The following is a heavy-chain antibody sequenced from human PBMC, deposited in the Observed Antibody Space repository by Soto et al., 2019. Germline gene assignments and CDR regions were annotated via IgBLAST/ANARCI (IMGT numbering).Heavy chain of an antibody. D-gene: IGHD3-10*01. J-gene: IGHJ4*02. CDR3: AKDFRAATMVRASTFDY. Sequence: QVQLVESGGGVVQPGRSLRLSCAASGFTFSSYGMHWVRQAPGKGLEWVAVISYDGSNKYYADSVKGRFTISRDNSKNTLYLQMNSLRAEDTAVYYCAKDFRAATMVRASTFDYWGQGTLVTVSS. V-gene: IGHV3-30*18. CDR1: GFTFSSYG. CDR2: ISYDGSNK.